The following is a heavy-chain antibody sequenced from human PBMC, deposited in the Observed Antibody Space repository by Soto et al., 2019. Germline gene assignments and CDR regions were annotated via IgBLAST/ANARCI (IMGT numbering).Heavy chain of an antibody. CDR1: GFSFKDAW. CDR2: IKSKPDGGTT. J-gene: IGHJ2*01. V-gene: IGHV3-15*07. Sequence: EVELVESGGALVKPGGSLRLSCAASGFSFKDAWMNWVRQAPGKGLEWVGRIKSKPDGGTTDYAAPVKGRFSVSRDDSTNMLLLQMNSLKNEDTAIYYCTTDRNAVTALGWYFDLWGRGTLVAVSS. CDR3: TTDRNAVTALGWYFDL. D-gene: IGHD4-4*01.